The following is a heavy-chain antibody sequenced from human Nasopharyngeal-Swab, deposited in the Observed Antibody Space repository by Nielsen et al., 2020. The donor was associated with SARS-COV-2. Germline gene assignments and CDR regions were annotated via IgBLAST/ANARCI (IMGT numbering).Heavy chain of an antibody. Sequence: GGSLRLSCAASGFTLSSYWMSWVRQAPGKGLEWVANIKQDGSEKYYVDSVKGRFTISRDNAKNSLYLQMNSLRAEDTAVYYCARDPAAAAPSHRWGQGTLVTVSS. J-gene: IGHJ4*02. CDR3: ARDPAAAAPSHR. CDR2: IKQDGSEK. D-gene: IGHD6-13*01. CDR1: GFTLSSYW. V-gene: IGHV3-7*03.